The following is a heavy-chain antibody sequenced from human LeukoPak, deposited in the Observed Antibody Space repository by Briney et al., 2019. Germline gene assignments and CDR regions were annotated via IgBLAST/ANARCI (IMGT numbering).Heavy chain of an antibody. CDR1: GGSISRGGYY. CDR2: IYYSGST. Sequence: SETLSLTCTVSGGSISRGGYYWSWIRQHPGKGLEWIGYIYYSGSTYYNPSLKSRVTISVDTSKNQFSLKLSSVTAADTAVYYCATCIAAAGDYDYWGQGTLVTVSS. D-gene: IGHD6-13*01. V-gene: IGHV4-31*03. J-gene: IGHJ4*02. CDR3: ATCIAAAGDYDY.